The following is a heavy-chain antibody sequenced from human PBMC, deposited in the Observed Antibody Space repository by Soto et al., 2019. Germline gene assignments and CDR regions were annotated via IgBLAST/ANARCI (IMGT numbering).Heavy chain of an antibody. Sequence: ASVKVSCKASGYTFTSYGIHWVRQAPGQRLEWMGWINAANGDTKYSPKFQGRVTMTRDTSTSTVYMELSSLRSEDTAVYYCTRDGRSSYSSGWYYFDYWGQGTLVTVSS. D-gene: IGHD6-19*01. CDR1: GYTFTSYG. J-gene: IGHJ4*02. CDR3: TRDGRSSYSSGWYYFDY. CDR2: INAANGDT. V-gene: IGHV1-3*01.